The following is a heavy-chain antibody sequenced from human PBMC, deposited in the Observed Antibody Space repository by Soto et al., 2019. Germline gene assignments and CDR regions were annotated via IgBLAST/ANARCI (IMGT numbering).Heavy chain of an antibody. CDR3: ARDSMLVVATPHYFAY. Sequence: PGGSRRLSCAASGFTFSSYGMHGVRQAPGKGLEWVAVIWYDGSNKYYADSVKGRFTISRDNSKNTLYLQMNSLRAEDTAVYYCARDSMLVVATPHYFAYWGPG. V-gene: IGHV3-33*01. CDR2: IWYDGSNK. D-gene: IGHD3-22*01. CDR1: GFTFSSYG. J-gene: IGHJ4*02.